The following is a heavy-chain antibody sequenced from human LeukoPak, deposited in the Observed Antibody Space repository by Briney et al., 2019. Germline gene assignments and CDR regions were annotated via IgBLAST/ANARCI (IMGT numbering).Heavy chain of an antibody. V-gene: IGHV3-48*03. D-gene: IGHD1-1*01. CDR3: ARIHNLGILAHFDY. CDR1: GFTFSSFE. Sequence: GGSLRLSCAASGFTFSSFEMNWVRQAPGKGLEWVSYINSGGSTLYYADSVKGRFTISRDNAKNPLYLQMNSLRAEDTAVYYCARIHNLGILAHFDYWGQGTLVTVSS. J-gene: IGHJ4*02. CDR2: INSGGSTL.